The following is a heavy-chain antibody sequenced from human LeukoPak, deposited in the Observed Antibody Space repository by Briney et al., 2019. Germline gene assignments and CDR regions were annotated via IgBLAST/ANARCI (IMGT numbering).Heavy chain of an antibody. CDR1: GLTFSTYA. D-gene: IGHD6-19*01. V-gene: IGHV3-23*01. CDR3: AKGVSSGWYAGYFDY. CDR2: IGGGGTT. Sequence: SGGSLRLSCAASGLTFSTYAMRWIRQAPGKGLEWVSSIGGGGTTSYADSVKGRFTISRDLSKITVYLQMNSLRAEDTAVYYCAKGVSSGWYAGYFDYWGQGTLVTVSS. J-gene: IGHJ4*02.